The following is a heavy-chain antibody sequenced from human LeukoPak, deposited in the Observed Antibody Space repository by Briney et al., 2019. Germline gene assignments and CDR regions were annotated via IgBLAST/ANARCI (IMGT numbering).Heavy chain of an antibody. J-gene: IGHJ4*02. CDR1: GGSIIINNYY. Sequence: SETLSLTCTVSGGSIIINNYYWGWVRQPPGKGLEWIGSIYYSGSTYYNPPVKGRITISVDTSKNQFSLKLRSVTAADTAVYYCARVTGYMIEDYFDYWGQGILVTVSS. V-gene: IGHV4-39*07. CDR2: IYYSGST. CDR3: ARVTGYMIEDYFDY. D-gene: IGHD3-9*01.